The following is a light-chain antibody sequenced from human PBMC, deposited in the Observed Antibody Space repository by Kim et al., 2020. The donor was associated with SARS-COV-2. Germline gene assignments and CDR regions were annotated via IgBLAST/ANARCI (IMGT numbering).Light chain of an antibody. Sequence: PGGRATLPCRASQSVSSSYLAWYQQKPGQAPRLLIYGASSRATGIPDRFSGSGSGTDFTLTISRLEPEDFAVYYCQQYGSSPPWTFGQGTKVDIK. CDR1: QSVSSSY. J-gene: IGKJ1*01. V-gene: IGKV3-20*01. CDR3: QQYGSSPPWT. CDR2: GAS.